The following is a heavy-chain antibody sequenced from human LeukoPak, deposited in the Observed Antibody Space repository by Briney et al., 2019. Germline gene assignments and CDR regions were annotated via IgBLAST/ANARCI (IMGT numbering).Heavy chain of an antibody. J-gene: IGHJ5*02. Sequence: PSETLSLTCNVSGASISSHYWNWIRQPAGKGLEWIGRIYNTGSANYNPSLKSRVIMSLDTSRNQISLKLTSVTAADTAVYYCARDVFFRAHNRFDPWGQGTLVTVSS. CDR1: GASISSHY. V-gene: IGHV4-4*07. D-gene: IGHD2/OR15-2a*01. CDR3: ARDVFFRAHNRFDP. CDR2: IYNTGSA.